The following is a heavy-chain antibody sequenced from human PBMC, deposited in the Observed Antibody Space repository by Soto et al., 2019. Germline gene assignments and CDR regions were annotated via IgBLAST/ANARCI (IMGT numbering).Heavy chain of an antibody. Sequence: QVQLQESGPGLVKPSGTLSLTCAVSGDSINRRNWWTWGRQPPGKGLEWIGGIFHSGDTNYKPSLKTRVTISVDKSKDQFSLKVNSVTAADTAVYYCARDDHPGYFEYWGQGVLVSVSS. CDR3: ARDDHPGYFEY. V-gene: IGHV4-4*02. J-gene: IGHJ4*02. CDR2: IFHSGDT. CDR1: GDSINRRNW.